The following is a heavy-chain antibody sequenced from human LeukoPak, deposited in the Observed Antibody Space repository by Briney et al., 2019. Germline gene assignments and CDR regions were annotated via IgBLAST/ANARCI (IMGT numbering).Heavy chain of an antibody. V-gene: IGHV3-21*01. CDR3: ARRRDGYTEFDY. D-gene: IGHD5-24*01. J-gene: IGHJ4*02. Sequence: GGSLRLSCAASGFSFSSYSMNWVRQAPGKGLEWVSSISSSSSYIYYADSVKGRFTISRDNGKNSLYLQMNSLRAEDTAVYYCARRRDGYTEFDYWGQGTLVTVSS. CDR2: ISSSSSYI. CDR1: GFSFSSYS.